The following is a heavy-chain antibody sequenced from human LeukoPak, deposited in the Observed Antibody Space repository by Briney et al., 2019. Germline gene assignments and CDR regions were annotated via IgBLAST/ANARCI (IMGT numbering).Heavy chain of an antibody. J-gene: IGHJ3*02. CDR3: ARGPRITIFGVVMANDAFDI. CDR1: GYTFTDYF. Sequence: GPSVKVSCKASGYTFTDYFINWVRPAPGQGLEWMGWINTKSGGTVYAQKFQGRATMTRDTSSSTAYMELSRLRVDDTVVYYCARGPRITIFGVVMANDAFDIWGQGTMVTVSS. D-gene: IGHD3-3*01. V-gene: IGHV1-2*02. CDR2: INTKSGGT.